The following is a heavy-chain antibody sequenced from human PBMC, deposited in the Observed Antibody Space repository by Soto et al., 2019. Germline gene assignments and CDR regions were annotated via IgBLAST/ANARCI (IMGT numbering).Heavy chain of an antibody. CDR3: ASNSYGYTFYDY. Sequence: QVQLQESGPGLVKPSQTLSLTCTVSGGSISSGDYYWSWIRQPPGKGLEWIGYIYYSGSTYYNPSVKSRVTLSVDTSKDQFSLKLSSVTAADPAVYYCASNSYGYTFYDYSGQGTLVTVSS. J-gene: IGHJ4*02. CDR2: IYYSGST. D-gene: IGHD5-18*01. CDR1: GGSISSGDYY. V-gene: IGHV4-30-4*01.